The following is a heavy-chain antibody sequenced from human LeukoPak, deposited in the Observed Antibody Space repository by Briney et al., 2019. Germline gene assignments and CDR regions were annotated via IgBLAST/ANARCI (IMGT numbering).Heavy chain of an antibody. V-gene: IGHV3-23*01. CDR1: GFTLSSHV. Sequence: GGSPRISCAAPGFTLSSHVMSWVRQAPGKGLEWASAISGSGGSTYYADSVKGRFTISRDNSKNTLYLQMNSLRAEDTAVYYCAKDWRRGYSYGFDYWGQGTLVTVSS. D-gene: IGHD5-18*01. CDR3: AKDWRRGYSYGFDY. CDR2: ISGSGGST. J-gene: IGHJ4*02.